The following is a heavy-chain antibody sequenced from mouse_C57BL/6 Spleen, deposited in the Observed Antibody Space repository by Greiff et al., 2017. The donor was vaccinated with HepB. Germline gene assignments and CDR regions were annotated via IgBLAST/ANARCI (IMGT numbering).Heavy chain of an antibody. J-gene: IGHJ2*01. CDR3: AKGYYGSSYVDY. D-gene: IGHD1-1*01. Sequence: EVQVVESGPGLVTPSQSLSLTCSVTGYSITSGYSWTWIRQFPGNKLEWMGYISYDGSNNYNPSLKNRISITLDTSKTQFFLKLKSVTTEDTATYYWAKGYYGSSYVDYWGQGTTLTVSS. CDR1: GYSITSGYS. CDR2: ISYDGSN. V-gene: IGHV3-6*01.